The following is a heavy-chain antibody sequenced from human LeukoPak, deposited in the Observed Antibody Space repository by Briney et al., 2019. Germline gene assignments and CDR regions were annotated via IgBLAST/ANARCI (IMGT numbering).Heavy chain of an antibody. D-gene: IGHD5-24*01. CDR2: IYYSVST. Sequence: SETLSLTCTVSGGSISSYYWSWIRQPPGKGLEWIGYIYYSVSTNYNPSLKSRVTVSVDTSKNQFSLKLSSVTTADTAVYYCARGRDGYEYFDYWGQGTLVTVSS. CDR1: GGSISSYY. V-gene: IGHV4-59*01. CDR3: ARGRDGYEYFDY. J-gene: IGHJ4*02.